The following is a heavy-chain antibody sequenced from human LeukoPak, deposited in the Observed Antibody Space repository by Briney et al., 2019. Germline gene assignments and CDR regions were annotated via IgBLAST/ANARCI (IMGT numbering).Heavy chain of an antibody. J-gene: IGHJ5*02. V-gene: IGHV3-30*02. D-gene: IGHD3-10*01. CDR1: GFTFSSYG. CDR3: ARPMVRGVSTGFDP. CDR2: IRYDGSNK. Sequence: PGGSLRLSCAASGFTFSSYGMHWVRQAPGKGLEWVAFIRYDGSNKYYADSVKGRFTISRDNSKNTLYLQMNSLRAEDTAVYYCARPMVRGVSTGFDPGGQGTLVTVSS.